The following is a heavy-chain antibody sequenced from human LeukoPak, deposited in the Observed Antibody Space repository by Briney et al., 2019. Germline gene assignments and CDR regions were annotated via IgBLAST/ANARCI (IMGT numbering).Heavy chain of an antibody. V-gene: IGHV3-7*01. Sequence: GGSLRLSCAASGFTFSSYWMSWVRQAPGKGLEWVANIKQDGSEKYYVDSVKGRFTISRDNAKNSLYLQMNSLRAEDTAVYYRARGGVSYDSSGSFDYWGQGTLVTVSS. D-gene: IGHD3-22*01. J-gene: IGHJ4*02. CDR3: ARGGVSYDSSGSFDY. CDR1: GFTFSSYW. CDR2: IKQDGSEK.